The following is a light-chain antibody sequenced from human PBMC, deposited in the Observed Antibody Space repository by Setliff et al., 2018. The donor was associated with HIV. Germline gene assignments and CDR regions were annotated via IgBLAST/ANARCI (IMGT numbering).Light chain of an antibody. V-gene: IGLV2-8*01. CDR3: SSYAGSNNLV. CDR1: SSDVGGYKY. CDR2: EVS. J-gene: IGLJ2*01. Sequence: QSVLTQPASVSGSPGQSVSISCTGTSSDVGGYKYVSWYQQHPGKAPKLIIYEVSKRPSGVPDRFSGSKSGNTASLTVSGLQAEDEADYYCSSYAGSNNLVFGGGTKVTVL.